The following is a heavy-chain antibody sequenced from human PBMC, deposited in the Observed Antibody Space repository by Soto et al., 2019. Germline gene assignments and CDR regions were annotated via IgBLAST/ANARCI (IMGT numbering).Heavy chain of an antibody. CDR3: ARGFARIAVAGDAFDI. CDR2: INPNSGGT. CDR1: GYTFTGYY. Sequence: QVQLVQSGAEVKKPGASVKVSCKAAGYTFTGYYMHWLRQAPGQGLEWMGWINPNSGGTNYAQKFQGWVHMTRDTSISQAYMELSRLRSDDTAVYYCARGFARIAVAGDAFDIWGQGTMVTVSS. D-gene: IGHD6-19*01. J-gene: IGHJ3*02. V-gene: IGHV1-2*04.